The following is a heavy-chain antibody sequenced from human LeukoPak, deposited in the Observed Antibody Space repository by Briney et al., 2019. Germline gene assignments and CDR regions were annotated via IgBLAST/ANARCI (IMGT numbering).Heavy chain of an antibody. J-gene: IGHJ4*02. CDR2: ISYDGSNR. CDR3: ARARILSYTAMADY. CDR1: GFTFSSYA. V-gene: IGHV3-30*04. Sequence: GGSLRLSCAASGFTFSSYATHWVRQAPGKGLEWVAVISYDGSNRYYADSVKGRFTISRDNSKNTLYLQMNSLRAEDTAVYYCARARILSYTAMADYWGQGTLVTVSS. D-gene: IGHD5-18*01.